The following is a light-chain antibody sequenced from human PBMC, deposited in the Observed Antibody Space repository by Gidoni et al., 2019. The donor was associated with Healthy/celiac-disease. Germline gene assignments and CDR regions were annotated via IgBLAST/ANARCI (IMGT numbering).Light chain of an antibody. CDR3: QKYNSAPMA. Sequence: DIQMTQSPSSLSASVGDRVTIPCRASQGISNYLAWYQQKPGKVPKLLIYAASTLQSGVPPRFSGSGSGTDFTLTISSLQPEDVATYYCQKYNSAPMAFGPGTKVDIK. CDR2: AAS. V-gene: IGKV1-27*01. CDR1: QGISNY. J-gene: IGKJ3*01.